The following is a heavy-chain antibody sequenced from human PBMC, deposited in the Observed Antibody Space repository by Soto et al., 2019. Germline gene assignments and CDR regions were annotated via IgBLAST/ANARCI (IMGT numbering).Heavy chain of an antibody. V-gene: IGHV3-30-3*01. CDR3: ARDGSLAVADY. D-gene: IGHD6-19*01. CDR1: GFTFSSYA. Sequence: QVQLVESGGGVVQPGRSLRLSRAASGFTFSSYAMHWVRQAPGQGLEWVAVISYDASNKYYADSVKGRFTISRDNSKNTLYLQMNSRRAEDTAVYYCARDGSLAVADYWGQGTLVTVSS. J-gene: IGHJ4*02. CDR2: ISYDASNK.